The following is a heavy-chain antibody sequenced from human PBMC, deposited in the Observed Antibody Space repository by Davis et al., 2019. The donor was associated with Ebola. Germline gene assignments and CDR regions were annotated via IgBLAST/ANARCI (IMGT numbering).Heavy chain of an antibody. Sequence: PGGSLRLSCAASGFTVSSNYMSWVRQAPGKGLEWVSVIYSGGSTYYADSVKGRFTISRDNSKNTLYLQMNSLRAEDTAVYYCVKDELWLRFYYWGQGTLVTVSS. J-gene: IGHJ4*02. CDR3: VKDELWLRFYY. CDR2: IYSGGST. D-gene: IGHD5-12*01. CDR1: GFTVSSNY. V-gene: IGHV3-66*01.